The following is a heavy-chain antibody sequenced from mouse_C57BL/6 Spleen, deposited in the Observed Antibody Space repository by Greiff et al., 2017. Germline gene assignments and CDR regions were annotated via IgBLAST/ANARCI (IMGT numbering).Heavy chain of an antibody. J-gene: IGHJ4*01. Sequence: QVQLQQPGAELVKPGASVKLSCKASGYTFTSYWMHWVKQRPGQGLEWIGMIHPNSGSTNYNENYKSKDTLTVDKSSSTAYMQLSNLTSEDSAVYDCSSLYYYGSPLAMDYWGQGTSVTVSS. CDR3: SSLYYYGSPLAMDY. V-gene: IGHV1-64*01. D-gene: IGHD1-1*01. CDR2: IHPNSGST. CDR1: GYTFTSYW.